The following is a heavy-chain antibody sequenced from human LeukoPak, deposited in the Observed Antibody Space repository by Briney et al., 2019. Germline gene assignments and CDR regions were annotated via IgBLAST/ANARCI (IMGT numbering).Heavy chain of an antibody. CDR2: IIPILGTA. D-gene: IGHD5-12*01. J-gene: IGHJ6*03. V-gene: IGHV1-69*10. CDR3: GRGARPPHYYYYMDV. CDR1: GGTFNSYG. Sequence: ASVKDSCKASGGTFNSYGIIWVRQAPGQGLEWMGGIIPILGTANYAQKFQGRVTIAADKSTSTAYMELSSLRSEDTAVYYCGRGARPPHYYYYMDVWGKGTTVTVSS.